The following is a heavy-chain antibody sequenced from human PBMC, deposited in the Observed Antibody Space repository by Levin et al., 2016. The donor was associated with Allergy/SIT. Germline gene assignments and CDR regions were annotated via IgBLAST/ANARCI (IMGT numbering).Heavy chain of an antibody. Sequence: ASVKVSCKVSGYTLTELSMHWVRQAPGKGLEWMGGFDPEDGETIYAQKFQGRVTMTEDTSTDTAYMELSSLRSEDTAVYYCATGPSPTVVTPRGMDVWGQGTTVTVSS. D-gene: IGHD4-23*01. CDR2: FDPEDGET. J-gene: IGHJ6*02. V-gene: IGHV1-24*01. CDR1: GYTLTELS. CDR3: ATGPSPTVVTPRGMDV.